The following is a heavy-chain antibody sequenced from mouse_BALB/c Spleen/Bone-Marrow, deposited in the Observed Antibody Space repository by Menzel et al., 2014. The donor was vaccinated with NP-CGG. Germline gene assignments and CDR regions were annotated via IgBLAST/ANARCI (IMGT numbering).Heavy chain of an antibody. Sequence: EVMLVESGAELVKPGASVKLSCTASGFNIKDTYMHWVKQRPEQGLEWIGRIDPANGNTKYDPTFQGKATITADTSSNTAYLQLSSLTSEDTAVYYCANYYYGSSLFAYWGQGTLVTVSA. V-gene: IGHV14-3*02. CDR1: GFNIKDTY. D-gene: IGHD1-1*01. CDR3: ANYYYGSSLFAY. CDR2: IDPANGNT. J-gene: IGHJ3*01.